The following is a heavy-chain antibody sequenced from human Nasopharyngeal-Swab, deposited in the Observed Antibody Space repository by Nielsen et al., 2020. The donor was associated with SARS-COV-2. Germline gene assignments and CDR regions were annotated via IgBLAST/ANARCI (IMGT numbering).Heavy chain of an antibody. J-gene: IGHJ4*02. CDR3: ARILTIFGVVASYYFDY. V-gene: IGHV4-59*01. CDR2: IYYSGST. D-gene: IGHD3-3*01. Sequence: SETLSLTCTVSGCSISSYYWSWIRQPPGKGLEWIGYIYYSGSTNYNPSLKRRVTISVDTSKNQFSLKLSSVTAADTAVYYCARILTIFGVVASYYFDYWGQGTLVTVSS. CDR1: GCSISSYY.